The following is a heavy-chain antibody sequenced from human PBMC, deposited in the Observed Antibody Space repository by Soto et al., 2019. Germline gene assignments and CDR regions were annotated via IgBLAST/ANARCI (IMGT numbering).Heavy chain of an antibody. CDR3: AGEPKGGAYDMDV. J-gene: IGHJ6*02. D-gene: IGHD3-16*01. Sequence: QVQLVESGGGVVQPGTSLRLSCAASRLTFSAHDMHWVRQAPGKGLEWVALIWSEGSRGFYADSVKGRFTISRDNFKNTLYLQMNSLGAEDTAVYYCAGEPKGGAYDMDVWGQGTTVTVSS. CDR1: RLTFSAHD. CDR2: IWSEGSRG. V-gene: IGHV3-33*01.